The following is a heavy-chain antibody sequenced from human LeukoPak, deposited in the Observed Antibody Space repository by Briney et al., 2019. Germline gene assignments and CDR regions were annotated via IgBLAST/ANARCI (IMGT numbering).Heavy chain of an antibody. J-gene: IGHJ4*02. V-gene: IGHV3-48*01. CDR3: ARFRTWGDKAFDY. CDR2: IGTTSGAI. Sequence: GGSLRLSCAASGFTFNAFGMNWVRQAPGMGLVWVSYIGTTSGAIYYADSVKGRFTISRDSAKNSLYLQMNSLRAEDTAVYYCARFRTWGDKAFDYWGQGTLVTVSS. CDR1: GFTFNAFG. D-gene: IGHD2-21*02.